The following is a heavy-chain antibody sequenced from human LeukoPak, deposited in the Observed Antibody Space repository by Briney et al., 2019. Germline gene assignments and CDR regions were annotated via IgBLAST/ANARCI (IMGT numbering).Heavy chain of an antibody. CDR2: IKQDGSEK. D-gene: IGHD6-19*01. J-gene: IGHJ3*02. V-gene: IGHV3-7*01. Sequence: GGSLRLSCAASGFTFSSYWMSWVRQAPGKGLEWVANIKQDGSEKYYVDSVKGRFTISRDNAKNSLCLQMNSLRAEDTAVYYCARNRYSSGWYLDAFDIWGQGTMVTVSS. CDR3: ARNRYSSGWYLDAFDI. CDR1: GFTFSSYW.